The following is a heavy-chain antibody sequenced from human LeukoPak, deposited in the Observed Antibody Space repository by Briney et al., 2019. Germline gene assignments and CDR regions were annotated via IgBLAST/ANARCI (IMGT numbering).Heavy chain of an antibody. CDR2: IYYSGST. Sequence: SETLSLTCTVSGGSISSSSYYWGWIRQPPGKGLEWIGSIYYSGSTYYNPSLKSRVTISVDTSKNQFSLKLSSVTAADTAVYYCARQYYYDSSGYPPGGFDIWGQGTMVTVSS. CDR1: GGSISSSSYY. D-gene: IGHD3-22*01. CDR3: ARQYYYDSSGYPPGGFDI. J-gene: IGHJ3*02. V-gene: IGHV4-39*01.